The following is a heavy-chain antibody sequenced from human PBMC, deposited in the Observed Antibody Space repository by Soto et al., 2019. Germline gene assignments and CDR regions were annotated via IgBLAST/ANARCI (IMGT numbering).Heavy chain of an antibody. CDR3: ARDVAVAGHSYYGMDV. V-gene: IGHV4-31*03. CDR1: GGSISSGGYY. J-gene: IGHJ6*02. CDR2: IYYSGST. Sequence: QVQLQESGPGLVKPSQTLSLTCTVSGGSISSGGYYWSWIRQHPGKGLEWIGYIYYSGSTYYNPSLKSRVTISVDTSKNQFSLKLSSVTAADTAVYCCARDVAVAGHSYYGMDVWGQGTTVTVSS. D-gene: IGHD6-19*01.